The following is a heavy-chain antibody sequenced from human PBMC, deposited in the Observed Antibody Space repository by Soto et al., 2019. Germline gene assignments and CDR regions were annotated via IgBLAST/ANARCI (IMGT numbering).Heavy chain of an antibody. Sequence: DVQILESGGGLVEPGGSLRLSCAVSGFSVSTYGVTWVRQGPGKGLEWVSGVSGGSGATHYRDSVKGRFTITTDYPENTAYLQMNSLRVEDTAVYYCTRWNGYGDLWGQGILVTVS. D-gene: IGHD1-1*01. CDR1: GFSVSTYG. J-gene: IGHJ5*02. CDR2: VSGGSGAT. CDR3: TRWNGYGDL. V-gene: IGHV3-23*01.